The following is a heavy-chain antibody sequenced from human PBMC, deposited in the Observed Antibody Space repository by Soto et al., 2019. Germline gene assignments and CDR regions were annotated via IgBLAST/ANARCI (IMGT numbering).Heavy chain of an antibody. CDR1: GFVFTSND. Sequence: QVQLLQSGAELKRPGDSVKVSCKASGFVFTSNDINWVRQAPGQGLQWMGWMNTNVNATDSLQGFKGRVVMTWNTATSAAWLEVRILESDDTAVYYFAREVVDCSSLWLVPWGQGPRVVVSS. CDR2: MNTNVNAT. J-gene: IGHJ5*02. D-gene: IGHD2-15*01. CDR3: AREVVDCSSLWLVP. V-gene: IGHV1-8*01.